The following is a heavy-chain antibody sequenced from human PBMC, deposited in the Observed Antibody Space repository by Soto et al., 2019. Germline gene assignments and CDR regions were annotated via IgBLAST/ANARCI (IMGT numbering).Heavy chain of an antibody. CDR1: GGSVSSGSYY. D-gene: IGHD2-2*02. Sequence: SETLSLTCTVSGGSVSSGSYYWSWIRQPPGKGLEWIGYIYYSGSTNYNPSLKSRVTISVDTSKNQFSLKLSSGTAADTAVYYCARIVVVPAAIPKYYFDYWGQGTLVTVSS. J-gene: IGHJ4*02. V-gene: IGHV4-61*01. CDR3: ARIVVVPAAIPKYYFDY. CDR2: IYYSGST.